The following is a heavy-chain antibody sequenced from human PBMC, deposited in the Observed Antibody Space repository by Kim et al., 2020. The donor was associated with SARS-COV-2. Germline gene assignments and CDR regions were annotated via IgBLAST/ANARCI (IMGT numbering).Heavy chain of an antibody. CDR3: ARDRCGIGSSRAMACYYGMDV. CDR1: GCTFSSYA. D-gene: IGHD6-13*01. J-gene: IGHJ6*02. V-gene: IGHV1-69*04. CDR2: IIPILGIA. Sequence: SVKVSCKASGCTFSSYAISWVRQAPGQGLEWMGRIIPILGIANYAQKFQGRVTITADKSTSTAYMELSSLRSEDTAVYYCARDRCGIGSSRAMACYYGMDVWGQGTTVTVSS.